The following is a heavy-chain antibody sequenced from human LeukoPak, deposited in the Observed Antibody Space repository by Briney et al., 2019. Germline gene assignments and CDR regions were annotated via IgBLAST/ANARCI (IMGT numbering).Heavy chain of an antibody. D-gene: IGHD3-9*01. Sequence: ASETLSLTCTVSSYSISSGNYWGWIRQPPGKGLEWIASINHSGITYYNPSLKSRVTISADTSKNQFSLKVTSVTAADTAVYYCGRDRPTGYYDYWGQGTLVTVSS. V-gene: IGHV4-38-2*02. CDR2: INHSGIT. CDR3: GRDRPTGYYDY. CDR1: SYSISSGNY. J-gene: IGHJ4*02.